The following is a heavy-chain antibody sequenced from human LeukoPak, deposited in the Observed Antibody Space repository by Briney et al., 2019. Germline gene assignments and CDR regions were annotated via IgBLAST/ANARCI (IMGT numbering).Heavy chain of an antibody. CDR1: GFTFSSYW. D-gene: IGHD3-22*01. J-gene: IGHJ4*02. Sequence: PGGSLRLSCAASGFTFSSYWMTWVRQAPGKGLEWVANIKEDGSEKKYVDSVKSRFTISRDNAKSSLYLQMHSLRAEDTAVYYCASGHYYDSSGHLDYWGQGTLVTVSS. CDR2: IKEDGSEK. CDR3: ASGHYYDSSGHLDY. V-gene: IGHV3-7*01.